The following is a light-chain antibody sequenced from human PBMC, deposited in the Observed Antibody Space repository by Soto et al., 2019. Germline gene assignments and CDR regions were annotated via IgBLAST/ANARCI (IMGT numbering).Light chain of an antibody. CDR2: KAS. Sequence: DIQMTQSPSTLSASVGDRVTITCRASQNIITWLAWYQQKPGKAPKLLIYKASSLESGVPSRFSGSGSGTEFTLNISSLQPDDFATYYCQQYNNYQWTFGQGTKVEIK. CDR1: QNIITW. V-gene: IGKV1-5*03. J-gene: IGKJ1*01. CDR3: QQYNNYQWT.